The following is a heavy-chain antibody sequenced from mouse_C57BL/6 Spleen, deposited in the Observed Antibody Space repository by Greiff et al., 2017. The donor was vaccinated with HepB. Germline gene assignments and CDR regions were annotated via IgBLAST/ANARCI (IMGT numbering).Heavy chain of an antibody. CDR2: ISSGGDYI. CDR3: TGVGSSGYYFDY. J-gene: IGHJ2*01. D-gene: IGHD3-2*02. Sequence: EVKLMESGEGLVKPGGSLKLSCAASGFTFSSYAMSWVRQTPEKRLEWVAYISSGGDYIYYADTVKGRFTISRDNARNTLYLQMSSLKSEDTAMYYCTGVGSSGYYFDYWGQGTTLTVSS. V-gene: IGHV5-9-1*02. CDR1: GFTFSSYA.